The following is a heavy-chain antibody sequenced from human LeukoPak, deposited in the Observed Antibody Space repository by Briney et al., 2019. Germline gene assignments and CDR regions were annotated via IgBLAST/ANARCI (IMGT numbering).Heavy chain of an antibody. V-gene: IGHV4-34*01. J-gene: IGHJ4*02. CDR1: GGSFSGYY. Sequence: SETLSLTCAVYGGSFSGYYWSWIRQPPGKGLEWIGEINHSGSTNYNPSLKSRVTISVDTSKNQFSLKLSSMTAADTAVYYCAKLWSGLRPPDYWGQGTLVTVSS. CDR3: AKLWSGLRPPDY. CDR2: INHSGST. D-gene: IGHD3-3*01.